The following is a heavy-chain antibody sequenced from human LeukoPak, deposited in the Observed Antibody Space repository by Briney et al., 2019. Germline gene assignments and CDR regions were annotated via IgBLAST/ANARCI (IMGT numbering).Heavy chain of an antibody. CDR2: ISGGGTST. Sequence: GGSLRLSCAASGFTFSSYAMSWVRQAPGKGLEWVSVISGGGTSTYYADSVKGRFTISKDNSRNTPYLQMNSLRAEDTAVYYCAKTFIAVANPIDYWGQGTLVTVSS. D-gene: IGHD6-19*01. CDR1: GFTFSSYA. CDR3: AKTFIAVANPIDY. J-gene: IGHJ4*02. V-gene: IGHV3-23*01.